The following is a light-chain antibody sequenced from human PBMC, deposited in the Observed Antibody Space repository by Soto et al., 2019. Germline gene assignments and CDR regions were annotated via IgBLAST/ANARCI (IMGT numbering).Light chain of an antibody. CDR3: CSYTTSNTRQIV. CDR2: DVS. V-gene: IGLV2-14*01. J-gene: IGLJ1*01. CDR1: SSDVGGYNY. Sequence: QSALTQPASVSGSPGQSITLSCTGTSSDVGGYNYVSWYQQHPGKAPKFMIYDVSNRPSGVSNRFSGSKSGNTASLTISGLQAEDEADYYCCSYTTSNTRQIVFGTGTQLTVL.